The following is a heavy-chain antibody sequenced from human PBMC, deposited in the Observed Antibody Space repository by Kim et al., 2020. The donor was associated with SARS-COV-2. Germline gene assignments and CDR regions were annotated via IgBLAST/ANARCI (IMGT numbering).Heavy chain of an antibody. Sequence: GGSLRLSCAASGFTFSSYAMSWVRQAPGKGLEWVSAISGSGGSTYYADSVKGRFTISRDNSKNTLYLQMNSLISEDTAVYYCAKDGQLYGDYLWGQGTLVTVSS. V-gene: IGHV3-23*01. J-gene: IGHJ4*02. CDR2: ISGSGGST. CDR1: GFTFSSYA. CDR3: AKDGQLYGDYL. D-gene: IGHD4-17*01.